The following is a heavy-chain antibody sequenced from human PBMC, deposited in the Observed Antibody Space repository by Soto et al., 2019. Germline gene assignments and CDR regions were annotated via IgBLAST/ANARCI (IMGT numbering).Heavy chain of an antibody. CDR1: GGSFSGYY. V-gene: IGHV4-34*01. CDR2: INHSGST. Sequence: SETLSLTCAVYGGSFSGYYWSWIRQPPGKGLEWIGEINHSGSTNYNPSLKSRVTISVDTSKNQFSLQLSSVTAADTAVYYCARPGFSYYYYYGMDVWGQGTTVTVSS. CDR3: ARPGFSYYYYYGMDV. J-gene: IGHJ6*02.